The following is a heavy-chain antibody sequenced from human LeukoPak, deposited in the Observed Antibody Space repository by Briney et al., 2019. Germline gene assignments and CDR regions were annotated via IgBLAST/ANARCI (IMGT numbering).Heavy chain of an antibody. J-gene: IGHJ4*02. CDR3: ARGTGVYDFWSGYLKGYFDY. Sequence: SETLSLTCAVYGGSFSGYYWSWIRQPPGKGLEWIGEINHSGSTNYNLSLKSRVTISVDTSKNQFSLKLSSVTAADTAVYYCARGTGVYDFWSGYLKGYFDYWGQGTLVTVSS. V-gene: IGHV4-34*01. CDR1: GGSFSGYY. CDR2: INHSGST. D-gene: IGHD3-3*01.